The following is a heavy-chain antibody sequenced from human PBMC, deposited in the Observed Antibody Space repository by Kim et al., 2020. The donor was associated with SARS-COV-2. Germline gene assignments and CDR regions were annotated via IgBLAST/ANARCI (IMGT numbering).Heavy chain of an antibody. CDR1: GYTFTSYY. V-gene: IGHV1-46*01. D-gene: IGHD3-3*01. Sequence: ASVKVSCKASGYTFTSYYMHWVRQAPGQGLEWMGIINPSGGSTSYARKFQGRVTMTRDTSTSTVYMELSSLRSEDTAVYYCARRGRITIFGVVITDYYYMDVWGKGTTVTVSS. J-gene: IGHJ6*03. CDR2: INPSGGST. CDR3: ARRGRITIFGVVITDYYYMDV.